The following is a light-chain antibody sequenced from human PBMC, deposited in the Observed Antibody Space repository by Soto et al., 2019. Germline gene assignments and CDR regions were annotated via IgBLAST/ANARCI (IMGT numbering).Light chain of an antibody. CDR2: RSS. CDR1: QSISLW. J-gene: IGKJ1*01. V-gene: IGKV1-5*03. CDR3: QEYNSDSRT. Sequence: DIQMTQSPSTLSASVGDRVTITCRASQSISLWLAWYQQKPGRAPKLLIYRSSNLETGVPSRFSGGGPGTEFTLTISSLQPDDLATYYCQEYNSDSRTFGQGTKVEIK.